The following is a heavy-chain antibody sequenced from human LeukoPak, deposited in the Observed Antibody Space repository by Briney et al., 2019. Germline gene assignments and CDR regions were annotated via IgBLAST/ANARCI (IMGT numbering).Heavy chain of an antibody. J-gene: IGHJ4*02. CDR1: GFNFSDAW. CDR2: IKSKFEDETT. V-gene: IGHV3-15*01. CDR3: TRDRPLRFLDWLPWSH. Sequence: GGSLRLSCAASGFNFSDAWMTWVRQAPGGGLEWVGRIKSKFEDETTDYAAPVRGRVFISRDDSKATVFLQINSLKSEDTGVYYCTRDRPLRFLDWLPWSHWGQGTLLTVSS. D-gene: IGHD3-3*01.